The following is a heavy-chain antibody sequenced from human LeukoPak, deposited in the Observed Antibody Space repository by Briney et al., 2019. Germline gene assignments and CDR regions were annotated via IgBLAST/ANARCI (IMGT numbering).Heavy chain of an antibody. Sequence: ASVKVSCKASGYTFTSYGISWVRQAPGQGLEWMGWISAYNGNTNYAQKLQGRVTMTTDTSTSTAYMELRSLRSDDTAVYYCARDRFPTNYYDSSGYYSLDYWGQGTLVTVSS. V-gene: IGHV1-18*01. J-gene: IGHJ4*02. CDR3: ARDRFPTNYYDSSGYYSLDY. CDR1: GYTFTSYG. CDR2: ISAYNGNT. D-gene: IGHD3-22*01.